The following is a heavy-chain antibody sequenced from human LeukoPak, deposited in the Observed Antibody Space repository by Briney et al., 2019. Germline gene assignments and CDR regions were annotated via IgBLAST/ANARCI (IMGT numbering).Heavy chain of an antibody. CDR3: AKTPVPYSSGWYALDY. J-gene: IGHJ4*02. V-gene: IGHV3-30*02. CDR2: IRYDGSNI. Sequence: PGGSLRLSCAASGFTFSSYGMHWVRQAPGKGLEWVAFIRYDGSNIYYADSVKGRFTISRDNSKNTLYLQMNSLRAEDTAVYYCAKTPVPYSSGWYALDYWGQGTLVTVSS. CDR1: GFTFSSYG. D-gene: IGHD6-19*01.